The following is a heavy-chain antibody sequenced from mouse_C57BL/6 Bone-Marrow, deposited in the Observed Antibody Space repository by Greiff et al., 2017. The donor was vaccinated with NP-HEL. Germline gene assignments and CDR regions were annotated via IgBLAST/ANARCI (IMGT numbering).Heavy chain of an antibody. J-gene: IGHJ3*01. CDR3: ARDGGAY. V-gene: IGHV3-6*01. CDR1: GYSITSGYY. CDR2: ISYDGSN. Sequence: EVKLQESGPGLVKPSQSLSLTCSVTGYSITSGYYWNWIRQFPGNKLEWMGYISYDGSNKYNPSLKNRISITRDTSKNQFFLKLNSVTTEDTATYYCARDGGAYWGQGTLVTVSA.